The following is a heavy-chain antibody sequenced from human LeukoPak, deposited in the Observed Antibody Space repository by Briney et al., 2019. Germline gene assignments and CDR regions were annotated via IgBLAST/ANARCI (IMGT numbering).Heavy chain of an antibody. D-gene: IGHD3-10*01. CDR2: ISAINGNT. Sequence: GASVKVSCEASGYIFTSYGFAWVRQAPGQGLEWMGWISAINGNTNYAQKFQGRVTMTTDTSTSTAYMELRSLTSDDTAMYYCARDPEGVTPLDYWGQGTLVTVSS. CDR3: ARDPEGVTPLDY. CDR1: GYIFTSYG. V-gene: IGHV1-18*01. J-gene: IGHJ4*02.